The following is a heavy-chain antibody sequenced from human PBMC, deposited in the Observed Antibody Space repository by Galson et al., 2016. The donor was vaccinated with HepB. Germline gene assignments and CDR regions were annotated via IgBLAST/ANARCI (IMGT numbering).Heavy chain of an antibody. CDR2: ISGTGSRI. CDR3: ARDLTPRGFSYSF. J-gene: IGHJ1*01. Sequence: LRLSCAVSGFNFNDFSMNWIRQAPGKGLEWLSYISGTGSRILYADSVKGRFTISKDKAKLSLYLQMSSLRVEDTAVYYCARDLTPRGFSYSFWGQGTLVAVSS. D-gene: IGHD3-10*01. CDR1: GFNFNDFS. V-gene: IGHV3-48*01.